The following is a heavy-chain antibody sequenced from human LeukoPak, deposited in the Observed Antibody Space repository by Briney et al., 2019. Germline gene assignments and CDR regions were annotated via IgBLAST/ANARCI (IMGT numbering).Heavy chain of an antibody. J-gene: IGHJ4*02. CDR3: ARDVFTTMIVVASKF. CDR1: GFTFSDYA. Sequence: HSGGSLRLSCAASGFTFSDYAMHWVRQAPGKGLEWVAVISYDGNNKYYGDSVKGRFIISRDNSKNTPYLQMNSLRGEDTAVYYCARDVFTTMIVVASKFWGQGTLITVSS. D-gene: IGHD3-22*01. V-gene: IGHV3-30*04. CDR2: ISYDGNNK.